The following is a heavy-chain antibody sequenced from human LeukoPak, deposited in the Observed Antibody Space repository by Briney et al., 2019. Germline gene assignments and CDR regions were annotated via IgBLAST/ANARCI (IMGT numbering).Heavy chain of an antibody. Sequence: ASVKVSCKASGYTFTSYYMHWVRQAPGQGLEWMGWINPNSGGTNYAQKFQGRVTMTRDTSISTAYMELSRLRSDDTAVYYCARYCSSTSCYGAFDIWGQGTVVTVSS. D-gene: IGHD2-2*01. J-gene: IGHJ3*02. CDR3: ARYCSSTSCYGAFDI. CDR1: GYTFTSYY. V-gene: IGHV1-2*02. CDR2: INPNSGGT.